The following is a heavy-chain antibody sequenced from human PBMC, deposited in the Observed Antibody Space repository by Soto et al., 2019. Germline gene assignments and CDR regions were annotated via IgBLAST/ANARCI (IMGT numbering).Heavy chain of an antibody. Sequence: GASVKVSCKASGYTFTSYGISWVRQAPGQGLEWMGWISAYNGNTNYAQKLQGRVTMTTDTSTSTAYMELRSLRSDDTAVYYCARKIKGLYDSSVYYRRIQNNWFDPWCQGTLVTVSS. CDR1: GYTFTSYG. V-gene: IGHV1-18*01. CDR3: ARKIKGLYDSSVYYRRIQNNWFDP. D-gene: IGHD3-22*01. J-gene: IGHJ5*02. CDR2: ISAYNGNT.